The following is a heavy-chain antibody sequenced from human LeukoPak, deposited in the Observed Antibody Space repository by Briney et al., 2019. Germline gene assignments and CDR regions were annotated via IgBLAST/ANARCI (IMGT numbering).Heavy chain of an antibody. Sequence: GGSLRLSCAASGFTVSSNYMSWVRQAPGKGLEWVSAISGSGGSTYYADSVKGRFTISRDNSKNTLYLQMNSLRAEDTAVYYCAKSPTYYYGSGSYGGYFQHWGQGTLVTVSS. CDR1: GFTVSSNY. D-gene: IGHD3-10*01. CDR2: ISGSGGST. CDR3: AKSPTYYYGSGSYGGYFQH. J-gene: IGHJ1*01. V-gene: IGHV3-23*01.